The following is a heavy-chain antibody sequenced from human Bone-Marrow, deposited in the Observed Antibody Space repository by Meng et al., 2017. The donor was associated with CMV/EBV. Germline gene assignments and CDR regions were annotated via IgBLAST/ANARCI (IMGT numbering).Heavy chain of an antibody. J-gene: IGHJ3*02. D-gene: IGHD3-3*01. CDR2: ISSSSSYI. CDR3: ARDFWVDAFDI. Sequence: GGSLRLSCAASGFTFRTSSMNWVRVRQAPGKGLEWISYISSSSSYIYYADSVKGRFTISRDNAKNSLYLQMNSLRAEDTAVYYCARDFWVDAFDIWGQGTMVTVSS. V-gene: IGHV3-21*05. CDR1: GFTFRTSS.